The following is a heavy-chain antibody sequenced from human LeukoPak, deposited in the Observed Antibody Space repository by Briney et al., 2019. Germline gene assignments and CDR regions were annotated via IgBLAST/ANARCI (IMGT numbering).Heavy chain of an antibody. CDR3: VNLGYSD. Sequence: GGSLRLSCESCGFSFSAAWMTWVRPAPGKGLEWVATIKNDGSDKYYVDSVKGRFTLSRDNAKNLVYLQMNSLRVEDTAVYYCVNLGYSDGGQGTLVTVSS. D-gene: IGHD5-12*01. CDR2: IKNDGSDK. J-gene: IGHJ4*02. V-gene: IGHV3-7*01. CDR1: GFSFSAAW.